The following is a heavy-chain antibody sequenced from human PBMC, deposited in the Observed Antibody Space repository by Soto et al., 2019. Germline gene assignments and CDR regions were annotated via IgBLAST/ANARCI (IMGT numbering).Heavy chain of an antibody. D-gene: IGHD3-3*01. CDR2: IYYSEST. V-gene: IGHV4-31*03. J-gene: IGHJ4*02. CDR3: AFWSGTSFDY. Sequence: QVQLQESGPGLVKPSQTLALTCTVSGGSISSGGYYWIWIRQHPGKVLEWIGYIYYSESTFYNPSLKSRVTISVDTSKIQFSLKLSSVTAADTAVYYCAFWSGTSFDYWGQGTLVTVSS. CDR1: GGSISSGGYY.